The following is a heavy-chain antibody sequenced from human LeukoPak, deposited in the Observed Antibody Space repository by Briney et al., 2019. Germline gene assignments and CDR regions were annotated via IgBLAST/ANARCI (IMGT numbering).Heavy chain of an antibody. CDR2: ISSGNGYT. D-gene: IGHD3-22*01. CDR3: ARTHSPSGYSYFFDY. J-gene: IGHJ4*02. Sequence: PGGSLRLSCAASGFTFSYHYMSWIRQAPGKGLEWVSHISSGNGYTDYADSVKGRFIISRDNAKNSLYLQMNSLRAEDTAVYYCARTHSPSGYSYFFDYWGQGTLVTASS. CDR1: GFTFSYHY. V-gene: IGHV3-11*03.